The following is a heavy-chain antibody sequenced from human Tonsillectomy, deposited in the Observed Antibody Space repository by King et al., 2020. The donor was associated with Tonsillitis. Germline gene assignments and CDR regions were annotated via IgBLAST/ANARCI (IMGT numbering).Heavy chain of an antibody. CDR3: ARVLVGAYSYGFRSWYFDL. Sequence: VQLQQWGAGLLKPSETLSLTCAVFGGSFSGYYWSWIRQPPGKGLEWIGEINHSGSTNYNPSLKIRVTISVDTSKNQLSLNLSSVTAADTAVYYCARVLVGAYSYGFRSWYFDLWGRGTLVTVSS. V-gene: IGHV4-34*01. CDR2: INHSGST. J-gene: IGHJ2*01. D-gene: IGHD5-18*01. CDR1: GGSFSGYY.